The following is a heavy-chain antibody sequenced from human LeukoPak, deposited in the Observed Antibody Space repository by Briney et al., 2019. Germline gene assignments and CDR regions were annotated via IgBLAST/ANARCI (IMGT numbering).Heavy chain of an antibody. CDR2: ISAYNGNT. Sequence: ASVTVSCTASGYTFTSYGISWVRQAPGQGLEWMGWISAYNGNTNYAQKLQGRVTMTTDTSTSTAYMELRSLRSDDTAVYYCAREHYGSGSYKGFDPWGQGTLVTVSS. J-gene: IGHJ5*02. CDR3: AREHYGSGSYKGFDP. CDR1: GYTFTSYG. D-gene: IGHD3-10*01. V-gene: IGHV1-18*01.